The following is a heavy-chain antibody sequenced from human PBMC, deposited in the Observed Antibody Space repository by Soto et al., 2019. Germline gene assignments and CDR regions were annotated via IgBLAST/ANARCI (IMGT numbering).Heavy chain of an antibody. V-gene: IGHV1-69*12. CDR3: AREGVVLLPSPVNSHYNYYPTDV. CDR2: IIPRSATS. D-gene: IGHD1-20*01. CDR1: GDTFSTYT. Sequence: QVQLVQSGAEVKKPGSSVKVSCKASGDTFSTYTITWMRQAPGQGLEWMGGIIPRSATSKYAQKFQGRVTITADESTSTVHTELIPLRPDDTAVYYCAREGVVLLPSPVNSHYNYYPTDVWGQGTTATVSS. J-gene: IGHJ6*02.